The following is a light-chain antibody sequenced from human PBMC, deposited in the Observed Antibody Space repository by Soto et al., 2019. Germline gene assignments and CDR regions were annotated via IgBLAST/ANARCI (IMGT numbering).Light chain of an antibody. J-gene: IGKJ3*01. V-gene: IGKV1-39*01. CDR3: QQSYTLLFT. CDR2: AAS. CDR1: QSISNF. Sequence: DIQMTQSPASLSASVGDRVTITCRASQSISNFLNWYQQKPGKAPKLLIYAASSLRSGVPSRFSGSGSGTDFTLTISSLQHEDFATYYCQQSYTLLFTFGPGTKVDVK.